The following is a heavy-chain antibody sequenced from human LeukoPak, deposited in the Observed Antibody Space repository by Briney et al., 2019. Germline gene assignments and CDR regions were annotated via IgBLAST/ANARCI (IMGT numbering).Heavy chain of an antibody. CDR1: GGSISSSNW. D-gene: IGHD6-13*01. V-gene: IGHV4-4*02. CDR3: ARASIAATGLFDY. CDR2: IYHSGST. Sequence: TSETLSLTCAVSGGSISSSNWWSWVRQPPGKGLEWIGEIYHSGSTNYNPSLKSRVTISVDKSKNQFSLKLSSVTAADTAVYYCARASIAATGLFDYWGQGTLVTVSS. J-gene: IGHJ4*02.